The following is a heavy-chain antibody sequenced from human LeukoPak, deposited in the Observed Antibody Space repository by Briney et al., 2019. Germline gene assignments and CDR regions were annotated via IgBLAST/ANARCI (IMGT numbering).Heavy chain of an antibody. CDR2: ISAYNGNT. J-gene: IGHJ6*02. CDR3: ARNVDTAMGLYGMDV. Sequence: ASVKVSCKASGYTFTSYGISWVRQAPGQGLEWMGWISAYNGNTTYAQKLQGRVTMTTDTSTSTAYMELRSLRSDDTAVYYCARNVDTAMGLYGMDVWGQGTTVTVSS. V-gene: IGHV1-18*01. D-gene: IGHD5-18*01. CDR1: GYTFTSYG.